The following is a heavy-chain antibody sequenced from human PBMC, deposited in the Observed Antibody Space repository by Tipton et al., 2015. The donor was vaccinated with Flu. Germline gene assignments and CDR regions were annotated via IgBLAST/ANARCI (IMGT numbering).Heavy chain of an antibody. Sequence: TLSLTCAVSGYSISSGYYWGWIRQPPGKGLEWIGSIYHSGSTYYNPSLKSRVTISVDTSKNQFSLKLSSVTAADTAVYYCARVSSGYSSNWFDPWGQGTLVTVSS. V-gene: IGHV4-38-2*01. D-gene: IGHD5-18*01. CDR3: ARVSSGYSSNWFDP. CDR2: IYHSGST. CDR1: GYSISSGYY. J-gene: IGHJ5*02.